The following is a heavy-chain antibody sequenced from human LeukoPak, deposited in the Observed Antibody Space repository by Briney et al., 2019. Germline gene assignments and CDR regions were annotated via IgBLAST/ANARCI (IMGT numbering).Heavy chain of an antibody. CDR1: GYTFTSYG. CDR2: ISAYNGNT. J-gene: IGHJ5*02. Sequence: ASVKVSCKASGYTFTSYGISWVRQAPGQGLEWMGWISAYNGNTNYAQKLQGRVTMTTDTSTSTAYMELRSLRSDDTAVYYCAREPLIAAAENNWFDPWGQGTLVTVSS. CDR3: AREPLIAAAENNWFDP. D-gene: IGHD6-13*01. V-gene: IGHV1-18*01.